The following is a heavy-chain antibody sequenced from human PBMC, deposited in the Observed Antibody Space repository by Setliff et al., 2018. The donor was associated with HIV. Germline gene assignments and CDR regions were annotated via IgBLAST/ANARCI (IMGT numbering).Heavy chain of an antibody. CDR2: ISAYNGNT. J-gene: IGHJ5*02. CDR3: ARFAVAGTKWSDP. D-gene: IGHD6-19*01. Sequence: ASVKVSCKASGYTFTSYGISWVRQAPGQGLEWMGWISAYNGNTNYAQQLQGRVTLTTDTSTSTAYMELRSLRSDDTAVYYCARFAVAGTKWSDPWGQGTLVTVS. CDR1: GYTFTSYG. V-gene: IGHV1-18*01.